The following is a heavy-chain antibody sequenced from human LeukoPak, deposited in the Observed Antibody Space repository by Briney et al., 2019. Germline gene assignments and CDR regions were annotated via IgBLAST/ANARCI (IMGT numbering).Heavy chain of an antibody. V-gene: IGHV1-69*01. CDR1: GGTFSSHT. CDR2: IIPIFGTA. Sequence: SVKVSCKASGGTFSSHTINWVRQAPGQGLEWMGGIIPIFGTANYAQKFQGRVTITAVESTSTAYMEVSSLRSEDTALYYCARSQDDILTGYKRYYYYGMDVWGQGTTVTVSS. D-gene: IGHD3-9*01. J-gene: IGHJ6*02. CDR3: ARSQDDILTGYKRYYYYGMDV.